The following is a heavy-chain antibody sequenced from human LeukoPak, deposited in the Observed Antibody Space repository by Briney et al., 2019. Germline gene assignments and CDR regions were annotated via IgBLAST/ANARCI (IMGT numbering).Heavy chain of an antibody. CDR3: ARQSGSYYDTFDY. Sequence: SETLSLTCTVSGGSISSYYWSWIRQPPGKGLEWIGYIYYSGSTNYNPSLKSRVTISVDTSKNQFSLKLSSVTAADTAVYYCARQSGSYYDTFDYWGQGTLVTVSS. D-gene: IGHD1-26*01. V-gene: IGHV4-59*01. CDR2: IYYSGST. CDR1: GGSISSYY. J-gene: IGHJ4*02.